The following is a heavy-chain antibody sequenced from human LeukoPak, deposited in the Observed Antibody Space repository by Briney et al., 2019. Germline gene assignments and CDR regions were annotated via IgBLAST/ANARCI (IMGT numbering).Heavy chain of an antibody. V-gene: IGHV3-21*01. CDR3: ARACCGSGSTLDY. J-gene: IGHJ4*02. CDR1: GFTFSTYN. Sequence: GGSLRLSCAASGFTFSTYNMNWVRQTPGKGLEWVSSISHSNGYIYYADSVKGRFTISRDNSKNTLYLQMNSLRAEDTAVYYCARACCGSGSTLDYWGQGTLVTVSS. CDR2: ISHSNGYI. D-gene: IGHD3-22*01.